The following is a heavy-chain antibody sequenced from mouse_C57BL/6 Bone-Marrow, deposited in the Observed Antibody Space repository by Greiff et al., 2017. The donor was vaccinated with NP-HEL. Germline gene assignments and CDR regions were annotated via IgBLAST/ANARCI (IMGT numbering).Heavy chain of an antibody. CDR2: LSSGGDYI. V-gene: IGHV5-9-1*02. Sequence: DVHLVESGEGLVKPGGSLKLSCAASGFTFSSYAMSWVRQTPEKRLEWVAYLSSGGDYIYYADTVKGRFTISSDNARNTLYLQMSSLKSEDTAMYYCTSLYGYDKGFDYWGQGTTLTVSS. J-gene: IGHJ2*01. D-gene: IGHD2-2*01. CDR1: GFTFSSYA. CDR3: TSLYGYDKGFDY.